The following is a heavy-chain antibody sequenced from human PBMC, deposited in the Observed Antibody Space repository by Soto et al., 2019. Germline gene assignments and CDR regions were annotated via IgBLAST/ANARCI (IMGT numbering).Heavy chain of an antibody. CDR2: IDPSDSYT. CDR3: ARIRVLCSSTSCPLRVRYYGMDV. D-gene: IGHD2-2*01. V-gene: IGHV5-10-1*01. Sequence: GETLKISCKGSGYSFTSYWISWVRQMPGKGLEWMGRIDPSDSYTNYSPSFQGHVTISADKSISTAYLQWSSLKASDTAMYYCARIRVLCSSTSCPLRVRYYGMDVCGQGTTVTVSS. CDR1: GYSFTSYW. J-gene: IGHJ6*02.